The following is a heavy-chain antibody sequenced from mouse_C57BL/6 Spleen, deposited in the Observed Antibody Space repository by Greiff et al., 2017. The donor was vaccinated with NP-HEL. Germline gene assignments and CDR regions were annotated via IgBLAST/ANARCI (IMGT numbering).Heavy chain of an antibody. CDR2: IYPGSGNT. Sequence: QVHVKQSGAELVRPGASVKLPCKASGYTFTDYYINWVKQRPGQGLEWIARIYPGSGNTYYNEKFKGKATLTAEKSSSTAYMQLSSLTSEDSAVYFCARSGSRGYAWFAYWGQGTLVTVSA. CDR3: ARSGSRGYAWFAY. CDR1: GYTFTDYY. V-gene: IGHV1-76*01. J-gene: IGHJ3*01. D-gene: IGHD2-2*01.